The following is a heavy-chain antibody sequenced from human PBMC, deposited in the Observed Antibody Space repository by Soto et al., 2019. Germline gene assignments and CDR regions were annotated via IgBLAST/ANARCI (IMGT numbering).Heavy chain of an antibody. CDR1: GGSISTSSYY. Sequence: QLQLQEAGPGLVKPSETLSLTCTVSGGSISTSSYYWGWIRQPPGKGLEWIGIIYYSGNTYYNPSLKSRVTISVDTSKNQFSLKLSSVTAADTAVYYCARPNSGGSLRWWFFDLWGRGTLVTVSS. D-gene: IGHD4-17*01. J-gene: IGHJ2*01. CDR2: IYYSGNT. V-gene: IGHV4-39*01. CDR3: ARPNSGGSLRWWFFDL.